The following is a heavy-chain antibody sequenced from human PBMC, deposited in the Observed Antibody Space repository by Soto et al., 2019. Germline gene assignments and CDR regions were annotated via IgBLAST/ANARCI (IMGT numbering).Heavy chain of an antibody. J-gene: IGHJ4*02. CDR3: TTRGALGY. Sequence: EVQLVESGGGLVKPGESLRLSCAASDLSFSNAYINWVRQAQGQGLEWVGRIKSKTDGGTIDYAAPVKGRFIISRDDSSNTVYLQMNSLKTEDTAVYYCTTRGALGYWGQGTLVTVSS. CDR2: IKSKTDGGTI. D-gene: IGHD2-15*01. V-gene: IGHV3-15*07. CDR1: DLSFSNAY.